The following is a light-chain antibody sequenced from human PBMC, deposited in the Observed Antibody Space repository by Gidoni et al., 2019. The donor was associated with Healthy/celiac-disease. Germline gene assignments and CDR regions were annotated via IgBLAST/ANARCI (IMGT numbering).Light chain of an antibody. CDR2: WAS. J-gene: IGKJ3*01. V-gene: IGKV4-1*01. CDR3: QQYYSTPFT. Sequence: CKSSQSVLYSSNNKNYLAWYQQKPGQPPKLLIYWASTRESGVPDRFSGSGSGTDFTLTISSLQAEDVAVYYCQQYYSTPFTFGPGTKVDIK. CDR1: QSVLYSSNNKNY.